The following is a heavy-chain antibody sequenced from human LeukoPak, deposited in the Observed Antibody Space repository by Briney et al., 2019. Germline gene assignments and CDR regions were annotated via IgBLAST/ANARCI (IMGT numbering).Heavy chain of an antibody. J-gene: IGHJ4*02. CDR3: ARDSDYYDSSGYYDY. Sequence: SETLSLTCTVSGGSISSYYWSWIRQPPGKGREWRGYIYYSGSTNYNPSLKSRVTISVDPSKNQFSLKLSSVPAADTAVYYCARDSDYYDSSGYYDYWGQGTLVTVSS. CDR2: IYYSGST. V-gene: IGHV4-59*01. CDR1: GGSISSYY. D-gene: IGHD3-22*01.